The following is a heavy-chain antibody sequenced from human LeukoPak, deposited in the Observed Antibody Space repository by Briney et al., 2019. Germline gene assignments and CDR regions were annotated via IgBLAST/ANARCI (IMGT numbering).Heavy chain of an antibody. CDR1: GYSFPHYW. Sequence: GESLKISCKGSGYSFPHYWIGWVRQMPGKGLEWMGIISGGNSDTTYSPSFQGQVTISADKSITTAYLQWSSLKASDTAMYYCVRSISIDMAVDYWGQGTLVTVSS. CDR3: VRSISIDMAVDY. CDR2: ISGGNSDT. D-gene: IGHD5-24*01. V-gene: IGHV5-51*01. J-gene: IGHJ4*02.